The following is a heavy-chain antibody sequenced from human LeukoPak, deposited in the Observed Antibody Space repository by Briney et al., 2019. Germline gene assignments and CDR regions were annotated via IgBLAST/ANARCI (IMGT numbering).Heavy chain of an antibody. V-gene: IGHV3-30*18. Sequence: GRSLRLSCAASGFTFSSDGMHWVRQAPSKGLEWVAIISYDGSNKYYADSVKGRFTISRDNSKNTLHLQMNSLRAEDTAVYYCAKKSKVATMRFALDYWDQGTLVTVSA. D-gene: IGHD5-12*01. CDR1: GFTFSSDG. J-gene: IGHJ4*02. CDR3: AKKSKVATMRFALDY. CDR2: ISYDGSNK.